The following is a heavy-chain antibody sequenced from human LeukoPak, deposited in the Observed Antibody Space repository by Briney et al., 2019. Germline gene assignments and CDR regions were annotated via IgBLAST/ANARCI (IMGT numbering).Heavy chain of an antibody. CDR2: INHSGST. J-gene: IGHJ5*02. CDR3: ARPGRVIAPSWFDP. V-gene: IGHV4-34*01. CDR1: GFTFGDYA. Sequence: PGGSLRLSCTGSGFTFGDYAMGWVRQPPGKGLGWVGEINHSGSTNYNPTLKSRVTISVDTSKNQFSLKLSSVTAADTAVYYCARPGRVIAPSWFDPWGQGTLVTVSS. D-gene: IGHD2-21*01.